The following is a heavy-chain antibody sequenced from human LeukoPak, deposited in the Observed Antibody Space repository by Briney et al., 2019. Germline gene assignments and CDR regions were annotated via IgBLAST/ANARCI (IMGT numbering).Heavy chain of an antibody. Sequence: SETLSLTCTVSGGSISSYYWSWIRQPPGKGLEWIGYIYYSGSTNYNPSLKSRVTISVDTSKNQFSLKLSSVTAADTAVYYCASSSGWYYLDYWGQGTLVTVSS. V-gene: IGHV4-59*01. D-gene: IGHD6-19*01. CDR1: GGSISSYY. CDR3: ASSSGWYYLDY. J-gene: IGHJ4*02. CDR2: IYYSGST.